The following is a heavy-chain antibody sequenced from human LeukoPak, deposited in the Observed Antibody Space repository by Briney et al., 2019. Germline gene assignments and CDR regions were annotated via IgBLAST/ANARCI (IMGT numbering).Heavy chain of an antibody. D-gene: IGHD6-19*01. Sequence: GGALKISCKGSGYSFTSYWIGWVRQMPGKGLEWMGIIYPGDSDTRYSPSFQGQVTISADRSTSTAYLQWSSLKASDTAIYYCARHPGYSSGWYLGYWGQGTLVTVSS. V-gene: IGHV5-51*01. J-gene: IGHJ4*02. CDR2: IYPGDSDT. CDR1: GYSFTSYW. CDR3: ARHPGYSSGWYLGY.